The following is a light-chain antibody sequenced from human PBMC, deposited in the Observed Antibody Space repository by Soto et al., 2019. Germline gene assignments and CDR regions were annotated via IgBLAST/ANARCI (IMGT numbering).Light chain of an antibody. J-gene: IGLJ1*01. CDR2: DVS. V-gene: IGLV2-14*01. CDR1: SSDVGGYNY. Sequence: ALTQPASVSGSPGQSITISCTGTSSDVGGYNYVSWYQQHPGKAPKLMIYDVSNRPSGVSNRFSGSKSGNTASLTISGLQAEDEADYYCSSYTSSSTRVFGTGTRSPS. CDR3: SSYTSSSTRV.